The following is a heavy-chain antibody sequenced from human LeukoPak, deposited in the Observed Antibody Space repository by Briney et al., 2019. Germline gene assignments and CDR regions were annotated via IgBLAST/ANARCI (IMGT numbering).Heavy chain of an antibody. V-gene: IGHV3-7*01. D-gene: IGHD2-2*01. CDR1: GFTFSYYW. Sequence: VGSLRLSCAASGFTFSYYWMTWGRQAPWEGLEWVANLRPDGRDKYYADSVKGRFTISGDTAKNSLYLQMNGLTADDTAIYYCARDAFDDASESWRQGTLVTVSS. J-gene: IGHJ5*02. CDR2: LRPDGRDK. CDR3: ARDAFDDASES.